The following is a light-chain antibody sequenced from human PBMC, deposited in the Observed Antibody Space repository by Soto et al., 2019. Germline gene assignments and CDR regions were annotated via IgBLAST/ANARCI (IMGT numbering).Light chain of an antibody. CDR2: QDT. Sequence: SYELTQPPSVSVAPGQTASITCSGDKWGDKYACWYQQKPGQSPVLVIFQDTKRPSGIPERFSGSNSGNTATLTISGTQARDEADYYFQAWASSPGVFGGGTKLTVL. V-gene: IGLV3-1*01. CDR3: QAWASSPGV. J-gene: IGLJ2*01. CDR1: KWGDKY.